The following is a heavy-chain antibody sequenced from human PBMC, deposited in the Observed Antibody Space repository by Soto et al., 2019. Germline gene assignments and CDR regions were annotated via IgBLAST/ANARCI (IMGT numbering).Heavy chain of an antibody. Sequence: GGSLRLSCAASGFTFSSYAMSWVRQAPGKGLEWVSIISSSGSRTVYADSVQGRFTISRDNSKNMLYVQMNSLRADDTAVYYCAKDQRELERRVGFDYWGQGALVT. CDR3: AKDQRELERRVGFDY. CDR1: GFTFSSYA. D-gene: IGHD1-1*01. V-gene: IGHV3-23*01. CDR2: ISSSGSRT. J-gene: IGHJ4*02.